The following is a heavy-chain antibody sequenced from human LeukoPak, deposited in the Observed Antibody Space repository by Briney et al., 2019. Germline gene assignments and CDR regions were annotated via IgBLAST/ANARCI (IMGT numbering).Heavy chain of an antibody. Sequence: SQTLSLTCPVSGGSIRSGNYYWSWIRQPPGKGLEWIGYIYDSGSTYYNRSLQSRVTISVDTSKNQFYLKLSSVTAADTGVYYCARYGDYGFDHWGQGTLVTVSS. D-gene: IGHD4-17*01. CDR3: ARYGDYGFDH. V-gene: IGHV4-30-4*01. CDR2: IYDSGST. CDR1: GGSIRSGNYY. J-gene: IGHJ4*02.